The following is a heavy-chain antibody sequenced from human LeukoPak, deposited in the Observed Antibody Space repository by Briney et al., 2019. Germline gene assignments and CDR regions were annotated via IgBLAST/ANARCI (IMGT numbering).Heavy chain of an antibody. V-gene: IGHV3-30-3*01. CDR3: ARENYGDLYFDY. Sequence: GGSLRLSCAASGFTLSSYAMHWVRQAPGKGLEWVAVISYDGSNKYYADSVKGRFTISRDNSKNTLYLQMNSLRAEDTAVYYCARENYGDLYFDYWGQGTLVTVSS. J-gene: IGHJ4*02. CDR2: ISYDGSNK. D-gene: IGHD4-17*01. CDR1: GFTLSSYA.